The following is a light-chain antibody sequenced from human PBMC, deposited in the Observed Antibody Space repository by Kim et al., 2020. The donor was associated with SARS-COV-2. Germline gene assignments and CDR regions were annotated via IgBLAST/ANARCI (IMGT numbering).Light chain of an antibody. CDR3: LQDYDYPLT. J-gene: IGKJ4*01. CDR2: ATS. CDR1: QGIRND. V-gene: IGKV1-6*01. Sequence: AIQMTQSPSSLSASVGDRVTITCRASQGIRNDLGWYQQKPGRAPNLLIYATSTWQSGVPSRFSGSGSGTDFTLTISSLQPEDVATYYCLQDYDYPLTFGGGTKVDIK.